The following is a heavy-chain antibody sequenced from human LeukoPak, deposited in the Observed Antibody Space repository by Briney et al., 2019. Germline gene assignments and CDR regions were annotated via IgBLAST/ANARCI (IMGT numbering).Heavy chain of an antibody. CDR2: ISYDGSNK. CDR3: ARSTTMVRGGGYYYYMDV. V-gene: IGHV3-30-3*01. D-gene: IGHD3-10*01. J-gene: IGHJ6*03. Sequence: GGSLRLSCAASGFTFSSYAMHWVRQAPGKGLEWVAVISYDGSNKYYADSVKGRFTISRDNSKNTLYLQMNSLRAEDTAVYYCARSTTMVRGGGYYYYMDVWGKGTTVTVSS. CDR1: GFTFSSYA.